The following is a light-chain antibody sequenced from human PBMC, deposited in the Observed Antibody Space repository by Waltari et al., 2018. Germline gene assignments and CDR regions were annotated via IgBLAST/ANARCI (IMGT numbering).Light chain of an antibody. CDR3: QSSDSSTWV. CDR2: EHH. V-gene: IGLV6-57*01. J-gene: IGLJ3*02. Sequence: NFMLTQPHSVSGSPGKTVTISCTRSSGSIASNYVQWCQQRPGTPPTPLLYEHHQPPFVVPDRFSGSIDRSSNSASLTTSQLKTEDEADYYCQSSDSSTWVFGGGTKLTVL. CDR1: SGSIASNY.